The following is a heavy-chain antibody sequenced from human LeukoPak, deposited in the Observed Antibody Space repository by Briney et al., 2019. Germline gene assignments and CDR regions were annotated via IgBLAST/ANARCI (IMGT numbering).Heavy chain of an antibody. J-gene: IGHJ6*03. CDR2: IIPIFGTA. Sequence: SVKVSCKASGGTFSSYAISWVRQAPGQGLEWMGRIIPIFGTANYAQKFQGRVTITTGESTSTAYMELSSLRSEYTAVYYCARDRRGTIFGVVTERPYYYYYYYMDVWGKGTTVTVSS. CDR1: GGTFSSYA. V-gene: IGHV1-69*05. CDR3: ARDRRGTIFGVVTERPYYYYYYYMDV. D-gene: IGHD3-3*01.